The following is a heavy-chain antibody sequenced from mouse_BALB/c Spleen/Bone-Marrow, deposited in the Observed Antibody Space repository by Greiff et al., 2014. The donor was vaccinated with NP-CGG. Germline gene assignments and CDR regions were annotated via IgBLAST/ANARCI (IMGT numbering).Heavy chain of an antibody. Sequence: EVQLQQSGPDLVKPSQSLSLTCTVTGYSITSGYSRYWIRQLPGNILEWMGFIHYSGSTNYNPSLKSRISITRDTSKNQFFLQLNSVTTENTAAYYCTRSGLNYDYAMDYWGQGTSVTVSS. CDR1: GYSITSGYS. V-gene: IGHV3-1*02. CDR2: IHYSGST. J-gene: IGHJ4*01. D-gene: IGHD2-4*01. CDR3: TRSGLNYDYAMDY.